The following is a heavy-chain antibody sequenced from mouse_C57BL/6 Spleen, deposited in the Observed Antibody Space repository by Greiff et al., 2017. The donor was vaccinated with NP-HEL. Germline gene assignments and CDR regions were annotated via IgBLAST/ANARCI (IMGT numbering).Heavy chain of an antibody. D-gene: IGHD2-1*01. CDR2: IDPEDGET. CDR1: GFNIKDYY. Sequence: VQLQQSGAELVKPGASVKLSCTASGFNIKDYYMHWVKQRTEQGLEWIGRIDPEDGETKYVPKFQGKATITADTSSNTAYLQLSSLTSEDTAVYYCARTGGNSGYWYFDVWGTGTTVTVSS. CDR3: ARTGGNSGYWYFDV. J-gene: IGHJ1*03. V-gene: IGHV14-2*01.